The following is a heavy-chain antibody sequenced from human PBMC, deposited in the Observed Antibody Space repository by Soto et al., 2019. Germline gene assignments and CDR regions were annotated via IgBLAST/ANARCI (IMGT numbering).Heavy chain of an antibody. CDR1: GYTFTSYG. J-gene: IGHJ4*02. CDR2: ISAYNGNT. Sequence: QVQLVQSGAEVKKPGASVKVSCKASGYTFTSYGISWVRQAPGQGLEGMGWISAYNGNTNYAQKLQGRVTMTTDTSTSTAYMELRSLRSDDTAVYYCARLDIVVVPAAMVDYWGQGTLVTVSS. CDR3: ARLDIVVVPAAMVDY. D-gene: IGHD2-2*03. V-gene: IGHV1-18*01.